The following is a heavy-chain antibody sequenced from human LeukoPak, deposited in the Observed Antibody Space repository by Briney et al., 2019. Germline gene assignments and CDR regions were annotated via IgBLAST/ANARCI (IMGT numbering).Heavy chain of an antibody. Sequence: TFGDYAMSWIRQPPGKGLEWIGYIYYSGSTYYNPSLKSRVTISVDTSKNQFSLKLSSVTAADTAVYYCARETLTTSRWFDPWGQGTLVTVSS. CDR3: ARETLTTSRWFDP. J-gene: IGHJ5*02. D-gene: IGHD4-17*01. V-gene: IGHV4-30-4*01. CDR1: TFGDYA. CDR2: IYYSGST.